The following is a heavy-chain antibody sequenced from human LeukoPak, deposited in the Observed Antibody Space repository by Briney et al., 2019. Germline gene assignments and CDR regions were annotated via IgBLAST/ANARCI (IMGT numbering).Heavy chain of an antibody. CDR2: IKQDGSEK. V-gene: IGHV3-7*01. CDR1: GCTFSSYW. Sequence: PGGSLRLSCAASGCTFSSYWMSWVRQAPGKGLEWVANIKQDGSEKYYVDSVKGRFTISRDNAKNSLYLQMNSLRAEDTAVYYCATTVVTPGGMWFDPWGQGTLVTVSS. D-gene: IGHD4-23*01. J-gene: IGHJ5*02. CDR3: ATTVVTPGGMWFDP.